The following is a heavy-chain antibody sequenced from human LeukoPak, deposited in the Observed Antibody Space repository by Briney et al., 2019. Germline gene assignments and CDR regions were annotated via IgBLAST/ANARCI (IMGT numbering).Heavy chain of an antibody. D-gene: IGHD3-10*01. CDR1: GFTVSSNY. J-gene: IGHJ3*02. CDR2: IYSDGST. Sequence: GGSLRLSCAASGFTVSSNYMSWVRQAPGKGLEWVSIIYSDGSTYYPNSVKGRFTISRDNSKKTLYLQMNSLRAEDTAVYYCARVTFNYFGSGDAFDIWGQGTMVTVSS. CDR3: ARVTFNYFGSGDAFDI. V-gene: IGHV3-66*01.